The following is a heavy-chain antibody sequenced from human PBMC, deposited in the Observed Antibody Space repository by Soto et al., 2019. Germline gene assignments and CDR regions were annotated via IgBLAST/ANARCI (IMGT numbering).Heavy chain of an antibody. CDR2: VYPSGNT. V-gene: IGHV4-38-2*01. CDR3: VAYGASHNLFAC. Sequence: SETLSLTCAVSGSSVSGDFYWAWIRQPPGKGLEWIGSVYPSGNTYYLQSLRGRISLSIDPSKNQISLTLTSVTAADTALFYGVAYGASHNLFACWGQGALVPASS. CDR1: GSSVSGDFY. D-gene: IGHD3-10*01. J-gene: IGHJ5*01.